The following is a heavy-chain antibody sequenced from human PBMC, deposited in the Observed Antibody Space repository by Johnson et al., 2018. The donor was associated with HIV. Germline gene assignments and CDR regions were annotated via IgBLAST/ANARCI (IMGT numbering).Heavy chain of an antibody. V-gene: IGHV3-30-3*01. CDR2: ISYDGSNK. D-gene: IGHD3-10*02. CDR1: GFTFSSYA. CDR3: EKDQWMFDI. Sequence: QVQLVQSGGGVVQPGRSLRLSCAASGFTFSSYAMHWVRQAPGKGLEWVAVISYDGSNKYYADSVKGRFTISRDNSKNTLYLQMNSLRADDTALYYCEKDQWMFDIWGQGTMVTVSS. J-gene: IGHJ3*02.